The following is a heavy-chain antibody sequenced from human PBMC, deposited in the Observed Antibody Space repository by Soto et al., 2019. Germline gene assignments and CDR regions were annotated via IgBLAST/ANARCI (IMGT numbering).Heavy chain of an antibody. Sequence: ASVKVSCKASGYTFTSYYMHWVRQAPGQGLEWMGIINPSGGSTSYAQKFQGRVTMTRDTSTSTVYMELSSLRSEDTAVYYCARDPYGSGSYDAFDIWGQGTMVTVSS. CDR1: GYTFTSYY. J-gene: IGHJ3*02. D-gene: IGHD3-10*01. V-gene: IGHV1-46*03. CDR3: ARDPYGSGSYDAFDI. CDR2: INPSGGST.